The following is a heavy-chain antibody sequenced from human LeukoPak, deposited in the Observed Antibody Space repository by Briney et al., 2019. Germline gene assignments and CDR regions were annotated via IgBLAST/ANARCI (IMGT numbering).Heavy chain of an antibody. J-gene: IGHJ4*02. CDR1: GYTFTTYG. V-gene: IGHV1-18*01. Sequence: GESLKISCKASGYTFTTYGITWVRQAPGQGLEWMGWISAYNGNTNYAQKLQGRVTMTTDTSTSTAYMELRSLRSDDTAIYYCARDQFASSSDFWGQGTLFTVFS. CDR3: ARDQFASSSDF. CDR2: ISAYNGNT. D-gene: IGHD6-13*01.